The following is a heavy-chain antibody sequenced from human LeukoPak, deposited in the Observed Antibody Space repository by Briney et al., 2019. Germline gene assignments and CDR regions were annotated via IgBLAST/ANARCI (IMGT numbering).Heavy chain of an antibody. CDR3: ARDPYYDYVWAFDY. D-gene: IGHD3-16*01. CDR1: GGSISSSNW. V-gene: IGHV4-4*02. Sequence: SGTLSLTCAVSGGSISSSNWWSWVRQPPGKGLEWIGEIYHSESTYYNPPLKSRVTISVDTSKNQFSLKLSSVTAADTAMYYCARDPYYDYVWAFDYWGQGTLVTVSS. CDR2: IYHSEST. J-gene: IGHJ4*02.